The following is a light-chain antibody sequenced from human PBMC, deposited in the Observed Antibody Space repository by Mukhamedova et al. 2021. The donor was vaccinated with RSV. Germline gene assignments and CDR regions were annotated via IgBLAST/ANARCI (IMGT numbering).Light chain of an antibody. V-gene: IGKV1-5*03. Sequence: ASSLDSGVPSRFSGSGSGTESTLTISGLQPDDLGTYYCQHYNSAMCSFGQGTKLEI. CDR3: QHYNSAMCS. J-gene: IGKJ2*04. CDR2: AS.